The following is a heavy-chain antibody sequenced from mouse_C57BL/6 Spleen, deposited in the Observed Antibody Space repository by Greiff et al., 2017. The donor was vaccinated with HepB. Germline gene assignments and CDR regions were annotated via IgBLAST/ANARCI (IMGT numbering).Heavy chain of an antibody. CDR2: SRNKANDYTT. Sequence: EVKVVESGGGLVQSGRSLRLSCATSGFTFSAFYMEWVRQAPGKGLEWIAASRNKANDYTTEYSASVKGRFIVSRDTSQSILYLQMNALRAEDTAIDYCASDAPAMDYWGQGTSVTVSS. CDR3: ASDAPAMDY. V-gene: IGHV7-1*01. J-gene: IGHJ4*01. CDR1: GFTFSAFY.